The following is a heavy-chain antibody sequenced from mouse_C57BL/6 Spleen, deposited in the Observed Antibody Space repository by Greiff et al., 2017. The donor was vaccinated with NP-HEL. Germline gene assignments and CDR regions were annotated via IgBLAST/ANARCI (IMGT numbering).Heavy chain of an antibody. D-gene: IGHD2-12*01. CDR2: IYPGSGST. CDR3: ARRELSYAMDY. CDR1: GYTFTSYW. V-gene: IGHV1-55*01. Sequence: QVQLQQPGAELVKPGASVKMSCKASGYTFTSYWITWVKQRPGQGLEWIGDIYPGSGSTNYNEKFKSKATLNVDTSSSTAYMKLSSLTSEDSAVYYCARRELSYAMDYWGQGTSVTVSS. J-gene: IGHJ4*01.